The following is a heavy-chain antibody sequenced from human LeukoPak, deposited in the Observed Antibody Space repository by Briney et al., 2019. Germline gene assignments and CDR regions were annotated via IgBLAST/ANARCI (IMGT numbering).Heavy chain of an antibody. J-gene: IGHJ4*02. D-gene: IGHD5-18*01. V-gene: IGHV4-31*03. Sequence: SETLSLTCTVSGGSISSGAYYWSWIRQHPGKGLEWIGYIYYSGSTYYNPSLKSRVTISVDTSKNQFSLKLSSVTAADTAVYYCARVANTAMVVDYWGQGTLVTVSS. CDR1: GGSISSGAYY. CDR3: ARVANTAMVVDY. CDR2: IYYSGST.